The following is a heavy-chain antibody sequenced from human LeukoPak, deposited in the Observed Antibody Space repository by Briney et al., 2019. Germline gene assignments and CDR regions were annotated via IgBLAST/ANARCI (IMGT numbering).Heavy chain of an antibody. Sequence: PGGSLRLSCAASGFTFSICTMSWVRQAPGKGLEWVSAIGGDGGRTYYADSVKGRFTISRDNSKDTAFLQMNSLRAEDTAVYYCAKASRQGAVASPLDYCGQGTLVTVSS. J-gene: IGHJ4*02. D-gene: IGHD6-19*01. V-gene: IGHV3-23*01. CDR3: AKASRQGAVASPLDY. CDR2: IGGDGGRT. CDR1: GFTFSICT.